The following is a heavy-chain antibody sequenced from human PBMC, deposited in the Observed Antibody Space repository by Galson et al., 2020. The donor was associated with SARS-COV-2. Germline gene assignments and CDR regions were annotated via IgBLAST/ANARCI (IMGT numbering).Heavy chain of an antibody. Sequence: SVKVSCKASGGTFSRYVMSWVRQAPGRGPEWMGGIIPLFGTPKYAQKFQGRVTITADKITSAAYMEMNSLTSEDTAVYYCASWSLGYCSGTSCRPNAFDIWGQGTVVIVSS. CDR3: ASWSLGYCSGTSCRPNAFDI. CDR1: GGTFSRYV. D-gene: IGHD2-15*01. J-gene: IGHJ3*02. V-gene: IGHV1-69*06. CDR2: IIPLFGTP.